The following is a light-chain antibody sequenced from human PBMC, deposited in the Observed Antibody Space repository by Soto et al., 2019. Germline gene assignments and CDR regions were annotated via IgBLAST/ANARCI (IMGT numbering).Light chain of an antibody. CDR3: QQDGSSPT. J-gene: IGKJ1*01. CDR1: QSVSSSY. CDR2: DAS. Sequence: EIVLTQSPGTLSLSPGERATLSCRSSQSVSSSYLAWYQQKPGQAPRLLIYDASIRDTGIPDRFSGSGSGTEFTITISRLEPEDFAVYYCQQDGSSPTFGQGTKVEIK. V-gene: IGKV3-20*01.